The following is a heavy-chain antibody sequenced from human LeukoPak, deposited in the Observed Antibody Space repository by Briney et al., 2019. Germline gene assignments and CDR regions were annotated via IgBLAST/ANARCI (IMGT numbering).Heavy chain of an antibody. D-gene: IGHD1-26*01. CDR3: ARVVGATRDSWIDY. CDR1: GGSISSSSYY. CDR2: IYYSGST. J-gene: IGHJ4*02. Sequence: PSETLSLTCTVSGGSISSSSYYWGWIRQPPGKGLEWIGSIYYSGSTYYNPSLKSRVTISVDTSKNQFSLKLSSVTAADTAVYYCARVVGATRDSWIDYWGQGTLVTVSS. V-gene: IGHV4-39*01.